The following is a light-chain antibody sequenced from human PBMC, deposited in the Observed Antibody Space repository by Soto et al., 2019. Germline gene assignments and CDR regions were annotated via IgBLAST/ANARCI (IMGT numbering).Light chain of an antibody. J-gene: IGLJ3*02. CDR3: SSYTSSSTLPWV. CDR1: SSDVGGYNY. Sequence: QSVLTQPASVSGYPGQSITISCNGNSSDVGGYNYVSWYQQHPGKAPKLLIYEVSNRPSGVSNRFSGSKSGNTASLTISGLQSEDEADYYCSSYTSSSTLPWVFGGGTKLTVL. CDR2: EVS. V-gene: IGLV2-14*01.